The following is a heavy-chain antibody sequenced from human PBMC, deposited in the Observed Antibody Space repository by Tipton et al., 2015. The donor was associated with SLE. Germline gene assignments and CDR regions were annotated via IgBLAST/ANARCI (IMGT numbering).Heavy chain of an antibody. D-gene: IGHD3-16*01. CDR3: ATRGGSYGAGFDY. CDR2: ISPGGST. CDR1: GGSISSYY. Sequence: TLSLTCTVSGGSISSYYWSWIRQPPGKGLEWIGEISPGGSTNYNSSLKSRVTISEDTSKNHFSLKLTSATAADTAVYFCATRGGSYGAGFDYWGQGTLVTVSS. V-gene: IGHV4-34*01. J-gene: IGHJ4*02.